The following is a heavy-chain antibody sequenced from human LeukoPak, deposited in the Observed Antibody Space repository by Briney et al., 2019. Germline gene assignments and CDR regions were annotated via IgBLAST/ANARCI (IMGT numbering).Heavy chain of an antibody. Sequence: GGFLRLSCAVSGAAFTILAMHWIRQCPGKELEFVSAIGGDGTITHYGDSVRGRFMITRDNSKNTMYLQMGGLRPEDTAVYFCATGYNHYYDYWGQGIQVTVSS. J-gene: IGHJ4*02. CDR2: IGGDGTIT. CDR1: GAAFTILA. V-gene: IGHV3-64*02. D-gene: IGHD5-24*01. CDR3: ATGYNHYYDY.